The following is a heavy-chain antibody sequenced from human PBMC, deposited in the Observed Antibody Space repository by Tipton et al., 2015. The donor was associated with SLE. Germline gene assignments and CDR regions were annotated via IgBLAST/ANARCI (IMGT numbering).Heavy chain of an antibody. CDR3: ARGGRWGSVANFDN. D-gene: IGHD7-27*01. CDR2: IYYSGST. J-gene: IGHJ4*02. Sequence: TLSLTCTVSGGSISSYYWNWIRQPPGKGLEWIGYIYYSGSTNYNPSLKSRLTISLDTSKNQFSLKLNSVTAADTAVYYCARGGRWGSVANFDNWGQGTLVTVSS. CDR1: GGSISSYY. V-gene: IGHV4-59*01.